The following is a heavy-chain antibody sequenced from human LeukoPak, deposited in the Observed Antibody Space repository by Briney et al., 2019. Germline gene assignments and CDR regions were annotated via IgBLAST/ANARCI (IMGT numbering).Heavy chain of an antibody. CDR3: ASTDDGRYYDSSGYLVGY. Sequence: PSETLSLTCTVSGGSISSGSYYWSWIRQPAGKGLEWIGRIYTSGSTNYNPSLKSRVTISVDTSKNQFSLKLSSVTAADTAVYYCASTDDGRYYDSSGYLVGYWGQGPLVTVSS. J-gene: IGHJ4*02. V-gene: IGHV4-61*02. CDR2: IYTSGST. D-gene: IGHD3-22*01. CDR1: GGSISSGSYY.